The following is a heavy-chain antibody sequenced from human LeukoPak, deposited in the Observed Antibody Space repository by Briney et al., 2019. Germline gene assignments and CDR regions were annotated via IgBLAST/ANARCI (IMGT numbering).Heavy chain of an antibody. J-gene: IGHJ4*02. CDR2: INSDGSST. V-gene: IGHV3-74*01. CDR1: GFTFSSYW. CDR3: ARDQSIAVAGTRNPAGY. Sequence: GGSLRLSCAASGFTFSSYWMHWVRQAPGKGLVWVSRINSDGSSTSYADSVKGRFTISRDNAKNTLYLQMNSLRAEDTAVYYCARDQSIAVAGTRNPAGYWGQGTLVTVPS. D-gene: IGHD6-19*01.